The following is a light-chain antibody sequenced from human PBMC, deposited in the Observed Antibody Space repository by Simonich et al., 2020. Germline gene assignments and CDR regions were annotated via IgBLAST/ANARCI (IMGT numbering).Light chain of an antibody. Sequence: DIVMTQSPDSLAVSLGERATINCKSSQSVLYSSNNKNYLAWYQPKPGQPPKLLIYGASTRESGFPDRFSGSGSGTDFTLTISSLQAEDVAVYYCQQYYSTPFTFGPGTKVDIK. CDR1: QSVLYSSNNKNY. V-gene: IGKV4-1*01. CDR2: GAS. J-gene: IGKJ3*01. CDR3: QQYYSTPFT.